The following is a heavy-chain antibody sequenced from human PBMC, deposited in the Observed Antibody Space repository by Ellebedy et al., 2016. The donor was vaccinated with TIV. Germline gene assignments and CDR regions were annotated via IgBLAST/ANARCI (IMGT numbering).Heavy chain of an antibody. D-gene: IGHD5-12*01. CDR1: GSTFDDYA. CDR2: ISGDGGST. V-gene: IGHV3-43*02. J-gene: IGHJ6*02. CDR3: AKDKSLEWLRLQGYYYGMDV. Sequence: GGSLRPSCAASGSTFDDYATHWVRQAPGKGLEWVSLISGDGGSTYYADSVKGRFTISRDNSKNSLYLQMNSLITEDTALYYCAKDKSLEWLRLQGYYYGMDVWGQGTTVTVSS.